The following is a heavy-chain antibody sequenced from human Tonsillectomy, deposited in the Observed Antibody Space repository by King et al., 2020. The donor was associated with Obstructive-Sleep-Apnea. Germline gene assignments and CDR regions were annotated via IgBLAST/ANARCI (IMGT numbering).Heavy chain of an antibody. CDR2: IRSKTYGGTT. J-gene: IGHJ6*02. CDR3: TRAVQGHYYGSSMQYFGMDV. D-gene: IGHD3-10*01. V-gene: IGHV3-49*03. CDR1: GFNFGDHA. Sequence: VQLVESGGGLVQPGRSLRLSCKGSGFNFGDHALNWFRQAPGKGREGVSFIRSKTYGGTTDYAASVKGRFSISKDDSKSIAHLQMNSLKTEDTAVYYCTRAVQGHYYGSSMQYFGMDVWGQGTTVTVSS.